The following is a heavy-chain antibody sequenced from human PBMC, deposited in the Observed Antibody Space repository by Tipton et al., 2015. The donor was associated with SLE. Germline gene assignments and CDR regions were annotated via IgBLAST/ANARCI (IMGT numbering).Heavy chain of an antibody. D-gene: IGHD4-17*01. CDR3: AREGEDRYGDFVGY. J-gene: IGHJ4*02. V-gene: IGHV3-20*04. Sequence: SLRLSCAASGFTFDDYVMSWVRQAPGKGLEWVSGINWNGGRTAYPDSVKGRFTISRDNAKNSLYLQMNSLRAEDTAVYYCAREGEDRYGDFVGYWGQGILVTVSS. CDR1: GFTFDDYV. CDR2: INWNGGRT.